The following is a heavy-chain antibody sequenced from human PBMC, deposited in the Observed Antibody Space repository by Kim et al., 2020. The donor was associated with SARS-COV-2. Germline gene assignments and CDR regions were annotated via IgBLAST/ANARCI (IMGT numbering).Heavy chain of an antibody. J-gene: IGHJ6*02. V-gene: IGHV3-48*04. Sequence: GGSLRLSCAASGFTFSSYSMNWVRQAPGKGLEWVSYISSSSSTIYYADSVKGRFTISRDNAKNSLYLQMNSLRAEDTAVYYCARDSAVADIYYYYGMDVWGQGTTVTVSS. CDR2: ISSSSSTI. CDR1: GFTFSSYS. D-gene: IGHD6-19*01. CDR3: ARDSAVADIYYYYGMDV.